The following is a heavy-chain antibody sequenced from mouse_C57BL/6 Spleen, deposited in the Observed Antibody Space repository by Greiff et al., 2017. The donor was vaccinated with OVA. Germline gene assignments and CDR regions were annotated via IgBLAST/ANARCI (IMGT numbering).Heavy chain of an antibody. V-gene: IGHV5-6*01. Sequence: EVQRVESGGDLVKPGGSLKLSCAASGFTFSSYGMSWVRQTPDKRLEWVATISSGGSYTYYPDSVKGRFTISRDNAKNTLYLQMSSLKSEDTAMYYCARGYSNYSAWFAYWGQGTLVTVSA. J-gene: IGHJ3*01. CDR1: GFTFSSYG. CDR3: ARGYSNYSAWFAY. D-gene: IGHD2-5*01. CDR2: ISSGGSYT.